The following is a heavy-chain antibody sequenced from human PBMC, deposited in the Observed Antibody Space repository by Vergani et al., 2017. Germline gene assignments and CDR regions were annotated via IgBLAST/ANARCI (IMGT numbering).Heavy chain of an antibody. V-gene: IGHV3-66*02. CDR3: ARGMTTETTDLDGFDI. J-gene: IGHJ3*02. CDR1: GFTFSNYT. D-gene: IGHD4-17*01. Sequence: EVQLLESGGGLVQPGGSLTLSCVASGFTFSNYTMSWVRQAPGKGLEWVSAINIGGRTSYADSVKGRLTLTRDDSKNTLHLQMNSLRPEDTAVYYCARGMTTETTDLDGFDIWGQGTMVSVSS. CDR2: INIGGRT.